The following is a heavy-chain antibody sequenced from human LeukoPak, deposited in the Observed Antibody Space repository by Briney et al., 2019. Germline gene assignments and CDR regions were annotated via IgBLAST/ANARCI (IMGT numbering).Heavy chain of an antibody. V-gene: IGHV4-34*01. D-gene: IGHD3-3*01. CDR2: INHSGST. Sequence: PSETLSLTCAVYGGSLSGYYWSWVRQPPGKGLEWIWEINHSGSTNYNPSLKSRDTISVDTSKNQFPLKLSSVTAADTAVYYCAREITIFGVVSYFDYWGQGTLVTASS. CDR3: AREITIFGVVSYFDY. CDR1: GGSLSGYY. J-gene: IGHJ4*02.